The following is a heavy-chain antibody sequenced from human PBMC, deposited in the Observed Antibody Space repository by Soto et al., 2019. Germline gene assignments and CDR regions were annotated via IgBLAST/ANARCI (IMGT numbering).Heavy chain of an antibody. CDR2: ISPYNNYT. J-gene: IGHJ4*02. CDR1: GYPFTSYG. V-gene: IGHV1-18*01. D-gene: IGHD5-12*01. Sequence: QVQLVQSGVEVKKPGASVKVSCKASGYPFTSYGLSWVRQAPGQGLEWMGWISPYNNYTNYAQMLQGRVTMTTDTSTSTAYMELRSLRSDDTAVYYCARYPSGYDWMDYWGQGTLVTVSS. CDR3: ARYPSGYDWMDY.